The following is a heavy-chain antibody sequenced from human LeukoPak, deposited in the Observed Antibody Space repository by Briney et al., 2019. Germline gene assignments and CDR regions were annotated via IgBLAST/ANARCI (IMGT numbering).Heavy chain of an antibody. CDR1: GGSISSGGYY. D-gene: IGHD5-18*01. Sequence: PSETLSLTCTVSGGSISSGGYYWSWIRQHPGKGLEWIGYIYYSGSTYYNPSLKSRVILSVDTSKNQFSLNLSSVTAADTAVYFCVRDYSSGAFDMWGQGTMVTVSS. V-gene: IGHV4-31*03. CDR3: VRDYSSGAFDM. CDR2: IYYSGST. J-gene: IGHJ3*02.